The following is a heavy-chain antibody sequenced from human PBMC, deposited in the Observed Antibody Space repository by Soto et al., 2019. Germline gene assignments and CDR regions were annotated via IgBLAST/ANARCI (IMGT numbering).Heavy chain of an antibody. Sequence: SVKVSCKASGGTFSSYAISWVRQAPGQGLEWMGGIIPIFGTANYAQKFQGRVTITADESTSTAYMELSSLRSEDTAVYYCARDPLGDSGSYYGVGYYYYGMDVWGQGTTVTV. CDR1: GGTFSSYA. CDR2: IIPIFGTA. V-gene: IGHV1-69*13. CDR3: ARDPLGDSGSYYGVGYYYYGMDV. J-gene: IGHJ6*02. D-gene: IGHD1-26*01.